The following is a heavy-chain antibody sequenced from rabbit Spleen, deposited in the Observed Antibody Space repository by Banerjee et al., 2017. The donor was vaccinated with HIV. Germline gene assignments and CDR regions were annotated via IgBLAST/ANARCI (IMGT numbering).Heavy chain of an antibody. D-gene: IGHD6-1*01. Sequence: QEQLEESGGGLFQPGGSLALTCKASGFSHSSGDVLCWVRQAPGKGLEWIGCINSVTGKTVYASWAKGRFTISKSSSTTVTLQLTSLTAADTATYFCARDDGSYDYIDGYFNLWGQGTLVTVS. V-gene: IGHV1S45*01. J-gene: IGHJ4*01. CDR3: ARDDGSYDYIDGYFNL. CDR2: INSVTGKT. CDR1: GFSHSSGDV.